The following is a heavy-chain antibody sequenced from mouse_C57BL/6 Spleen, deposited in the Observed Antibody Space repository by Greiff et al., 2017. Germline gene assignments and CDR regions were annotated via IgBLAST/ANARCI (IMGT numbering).Heavy chain of an antibody. CDR2: ISSGGGYT. V-gene: IGHV5-6*02. J-gene: IGHJ3*01. D-gene: IGHD3-3*01. CDR1: GYSFTSYG. CDR3: SRGTGTAY. Sequence: EVKLLQSGRDLVKPGASLKLSCAASGYSFTSYGMSWVRQTPDKRLEWVATISSGGGYTYYPDSVKGRVTISRDNAKNTLYLQMSSLKSEDTAIYYGSRGTGTAYWGQGTLVTVAA.